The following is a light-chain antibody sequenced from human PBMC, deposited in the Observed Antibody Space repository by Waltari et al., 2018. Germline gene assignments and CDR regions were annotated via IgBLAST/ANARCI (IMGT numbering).Light chain of an antibody. Sequence: IVLTQSPGTLSLSPGDRATLSCRASQTVSSNYLAWYQQKPGQAPRLLIYGASSRAAGIPDRFSGSGSGTDFTLTISRLEPEDFAVYYCQQYDSSPYTFGHGTKLEIK. J-gene: IGKJ2*01. V-gene: IGKV3-20*01. CDR3: QQYDSSPYT. CDR2: GAS. CDR1: QTVSSNY.